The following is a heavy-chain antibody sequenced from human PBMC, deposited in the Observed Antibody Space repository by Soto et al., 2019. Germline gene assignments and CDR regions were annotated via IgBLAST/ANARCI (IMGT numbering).Heavy chain of an antibody. J-gene: IGHJ3*02. CDR3: ARDGLLTKLAATPSAAFDI. Sequence: QVQLVQSGAEVKKPGASVKVSCKASGYTFTSYGISWVRQAPVQGLEWMGWISAYHGNTNDAQKLQGRVTMTTDTSTSTAYMELSSLRADDTAVYYCARDGLLTKLAATPSAAFDIGGQGTMVTVSS. V-gene: IGHV1-18*04. D-gene: IGHD2-15*01. CDR2: ISAYHGNT. CDR1: GYTFTSYG.